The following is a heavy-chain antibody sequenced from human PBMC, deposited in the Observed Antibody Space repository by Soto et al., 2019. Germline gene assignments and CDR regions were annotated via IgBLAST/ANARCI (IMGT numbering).Heavy chain of an antibody. CDR3: ARFIRRPAFDI. CDR2: IYYSGST. J-gene: IGHJ3*02. CDR1: GGSISSDDYY. D-gene: IGHD3-16*02. V-gene: IGHV4-30-4*01. Sequence: QVQLQESGPGLVKPSQTLSLTCTVSGGSISSDDYYWSWIRQPPGKGLECIGYIYYSGSTYYNPSLKSRVTISVDTSTHQFSLKLRSVTAADPAVYYCARFIRRPAFDIWGQGTMVTVSS.